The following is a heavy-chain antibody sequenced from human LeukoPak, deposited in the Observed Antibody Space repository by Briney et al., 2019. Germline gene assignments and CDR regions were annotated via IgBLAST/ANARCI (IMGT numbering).Heavy chain of an antibody. J-gene: IGHJ4*02. D-gene: IGHD3-22*01. CDR3: SRIREAYDSSGYYLYYFDY. CDR2: IDPSDSYT. Sequence: GESLKISCKGSGYSFTSYWISWVRQMPGKGLEWMGRIDPSDSYTNYSPSFQGHVTISADKSISTAYLQWSSLKASDTAMYYLSRIREAYDSSGYYLYYFDYWGQGTLVTVSS. V-gene: IGHV5-10-1*01. CDR1: GYSFTSYW.